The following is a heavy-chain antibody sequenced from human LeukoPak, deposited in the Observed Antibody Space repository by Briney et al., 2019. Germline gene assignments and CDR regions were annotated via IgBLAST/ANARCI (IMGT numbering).Heavy chain of an antibody. V-gene: IGHV1-8*01. CDR3: ARDTDSSSWYVNYYYYGMDV. CDR2: MNPNSGNT. J-gene: IGHJ6*02. Sequence: ASVKVSCKASGYTFTSYDINWVRQATGQGLAWMGWMNPNSGNTGYAQKFQGRVTMTRNTSISTAYMELSSLRSEDTAVYYCARDTDSSSWYVNYYYYGMDVWGQGTTVTVSS. CDR1: GYTFTSYD. D-gene: IGHD6-13*01.